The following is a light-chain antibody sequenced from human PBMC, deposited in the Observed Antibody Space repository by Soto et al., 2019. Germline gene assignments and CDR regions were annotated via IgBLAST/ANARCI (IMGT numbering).Light chain of an antibody. V-gene: IGKV3-11*01. CDR2: DAT. Sequence: EVVLTQSPATLSLSPGERATLSCRASQRITSYLAWYQQKPGQAPRLLIYDATNRATGVPARFSGSRSGTDFTLTISSLQPEDFAVYFCQQRSDWQYTFGQGTKVEL. CDR1: QRITSY. J-gene: IGKJ2*01. CDR3: QQRSDWQYT.